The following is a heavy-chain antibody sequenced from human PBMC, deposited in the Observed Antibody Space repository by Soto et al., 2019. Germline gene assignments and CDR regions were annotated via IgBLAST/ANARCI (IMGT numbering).Heavy chain of an antibody. V-gene: IGHV4-31*03. J-gene: IGHJ4*02. CDR3: AIAWYGGSYSLDY. D-gene: IGHD1-26*01. Sequence: SETLSLTCTVSGGSINSGGYYWSWIRQHSGKGLEWIGYIYYNGNSNYNPSLRSRLTMSVDTSKNQFSLKLNSVTAADTAVYYCAIAWYGGSYSLDYWGQGTLVTVPQ. CDR1: GGSINSGGYY. CDR2: IYYNGNS.